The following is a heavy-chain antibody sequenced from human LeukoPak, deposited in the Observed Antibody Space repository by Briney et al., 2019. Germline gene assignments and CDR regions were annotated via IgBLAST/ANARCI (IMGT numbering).Heavy chain of an antibody. CDR1: GGSDSNYY. Sequence: PSETLSLTCSVSGGSDSNYYWSGIRQPPGKGLEWIGHVYYTGSTNYNPSLKSRVTMFEDKSKNQFSLRLYSVTVADTAVYYCERHFAYSSSSSFDYWGPGSLVTVSS. D-gene: IGHD6-6*01. CDR2: VYYTGST. V-gene: IGHV4-59*08. J-gene: IGHJ4*02. CDR3: ERHFAYSSSSSFDY.